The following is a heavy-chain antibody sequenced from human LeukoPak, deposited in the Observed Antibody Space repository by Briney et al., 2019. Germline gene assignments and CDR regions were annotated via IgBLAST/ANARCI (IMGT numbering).Heavy chain of an antibody. J-gene: IGHJ5*02. Sequence: SETLSLTCTVSGYSISSGYYWGWIRQPPGKGLEWIGYIYYSGSTYYNPSLKSRVTISVDTSKNQFSLKLSSVTAADTAVYYCARPSLDYGDLYNWFDPWGQGTLVTVSS. V-gene: IGHV4-38-2*02. CDR3: ARPSLDYGDLYNWFDP. CDR2: IYYSGST. D-gene: IGHD4-17*01. CDR1: GYSISSGYY.